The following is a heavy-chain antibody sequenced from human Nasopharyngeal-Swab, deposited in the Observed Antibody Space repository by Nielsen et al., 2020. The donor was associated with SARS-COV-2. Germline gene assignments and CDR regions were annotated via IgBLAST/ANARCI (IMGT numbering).Heavy chain of an antibody. V-gene: IGHV3-9*01. CDR3: AKLWGLYDSWSGYYDYMDV. CDR2: IGWNSGSI. Sequence: GGSLRRSWAGSGVIFDDYAMHWVRQAPGEGLEWVSGIGWNSGSIGYADSVKGRFTISRDNAKNSLYLQMNSLRAEDTALYYCAKLWGLYDSWSGYYDYMDVWGKGTTVTVSS. CDR1: GVIFDDYA. D-gene: IGHD3-3*01. J-gene: IGHJ6*03.